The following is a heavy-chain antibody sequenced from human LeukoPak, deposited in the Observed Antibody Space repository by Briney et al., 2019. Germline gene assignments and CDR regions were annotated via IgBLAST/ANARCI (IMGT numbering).Heavy chain of an antibody. Sequence: GGSLRLSCAASGFTFSNYAMSWVRQAPGKGLEWVSAISGRAGSPYYADSVKGRFTISRDNSKNTLYLQMNSLRAEDTAVYYCAKGGRWDYYDSSHWGQGTMVTVSP. CDR2: ISGRAGSP. CDR3: AKGGRWDYYDSSH. V-gene: IGHV3-23*01. D-gene: IGHD3-22*01. J-gene: IGHJ3*01. CDR1: GFTFSNYA.